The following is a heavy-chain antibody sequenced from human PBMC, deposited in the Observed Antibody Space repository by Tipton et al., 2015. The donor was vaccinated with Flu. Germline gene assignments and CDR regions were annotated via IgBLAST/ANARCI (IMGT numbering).Heavy chain of an antibody. J-gene: IGHJ4*02. CDR2: IYYSGST. CDR3: ARDTTPNDYGDTGFDY. CDR1: GGSISSYY. D-gene: IGHD4-17*01. V-gene: IGHV4-59*06. Sequence: TLSLTCTVSGGSISSYYWSWIRQHPGKGLEWIGYIYYSGSTYYNPSLKSRVTISVDTSKNQFSLKLSSVTAADTAVYYCARDTTPNDYGDTGFDYWGQGTLVTVSS.